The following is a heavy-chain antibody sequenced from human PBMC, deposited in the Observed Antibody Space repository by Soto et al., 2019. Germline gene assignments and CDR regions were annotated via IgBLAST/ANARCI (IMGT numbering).Heavy chain of an antibody. CDR1: GGTFSSYA. CDR3: ARDRDSYGHPDAFDI. D-gene: IGHD5-18*01. Sequence: QVQLVQSGAEVQKPGSSVKVSCKASGGTFSSYAISWVRQAPGQGLEWMGGIIPIFGTANYAQKFQGRVTITADKSTSTAYMGLSSLRSEDTAVYYCARDRDSYGHPDAFDIWGQGTMVTVSS. CDR2: IIPIFGTA. J-gene: IGHJ3*02. V-gene: IGHV1-69*06.